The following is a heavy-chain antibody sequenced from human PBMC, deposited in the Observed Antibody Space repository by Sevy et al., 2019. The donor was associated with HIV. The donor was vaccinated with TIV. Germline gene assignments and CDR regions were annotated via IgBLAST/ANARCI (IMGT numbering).Heavy chain of an antibody. CDR3: ARGGPPTSSGSYFDS. Sequence: SETLSLTCTVSGGSISSYYWIWIRQPAGKGLEWIGRIYTSGSTNYNPSLKSRVTMSVDTSKNQFSLKLSSVTAADPAVYYCARGGPPTSSGSYFDSWGQGTLVTVSS. D-gene: IGHD1-26*01. CDR2: IYTSGST. V-gene: IGHV4-4*07. J-gene: IGHJ4*02. CDR1: GGSISSYY.